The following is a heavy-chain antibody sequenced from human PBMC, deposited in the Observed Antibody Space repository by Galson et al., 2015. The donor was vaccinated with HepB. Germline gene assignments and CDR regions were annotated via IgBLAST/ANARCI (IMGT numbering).Heavy chain of an antibody. CDR1: GFTFSDYY. J-gene: IGHJ3*02. Sequence: SLRLSCAASGFTFSDYYMSWIRQAPGKGLKWVSYISSSSSYTNYADSVKGRFTISRDNAKNSLYLQMNSLRAEDTAVYYCARDKRGDAFDIWGQGTMVTVSS. CDR2: ISSSSSYT. V-gene: IGHV3-11*06. CDR3: ARDKRGDAFDI.